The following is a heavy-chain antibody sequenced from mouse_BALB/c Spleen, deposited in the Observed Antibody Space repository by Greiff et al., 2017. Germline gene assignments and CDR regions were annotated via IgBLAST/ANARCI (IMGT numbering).Heavy chain of an antibody. J-gene: IGHJ3*01. CDR1: GYTFTSYT. V-gene: IGHV1-4*01. Sequence: VQRVESGAELARPGASVKMSCKASGYTFTSYTMHWVKQRPGQGLEWIGYINPSSGYTNYNQKFKDKATLTADKSSSTAYMQLSSLTSEDSAVYYCASNRYAFAYWGQGTLVTVSA. D-gene: IGHD2-14*01. CDR3: ASNRYAFAY. CDR2: INPSSGYT.